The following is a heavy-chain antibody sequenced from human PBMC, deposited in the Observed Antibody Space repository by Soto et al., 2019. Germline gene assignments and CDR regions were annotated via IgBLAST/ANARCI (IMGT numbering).Heavy chain of an antibody. D-gene: IGHD6-19*01. CDR3: ARVEEQWLNLYYYYGMDV. CDR2: ISSSSSTI. CDR1: GFTFSSYS. J-gene: IGHJ6*02. V-gene: IGHV3-48*02. Sequence: EVQLVESGGGLVQPGGSLRLSCAASGFTFSSYSMNWVRQAPGKGLEWVSYISSSSSTIYYADSVKGRFTISRDNAKNSLYLQMNSLRDEDTAVYYCARVEEQWLNLYYYYGMDVWGQGTTVTVSS.